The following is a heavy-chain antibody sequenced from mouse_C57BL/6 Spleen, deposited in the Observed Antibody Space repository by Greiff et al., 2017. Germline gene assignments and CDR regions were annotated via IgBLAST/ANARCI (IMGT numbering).Heavy chain of an antibody. CDR2: ISSGSSTI. Sequence: VMLVESGGGLVKPGGSLKLSCAASGFTFSDYGMHWVRQAPEKGLEWVAYISSGSSTIYYADTVKGRFTISRDNAKNTLFLQMTSLRSEDTAMYYCAKPPLYYDYDEGFAYWGQGTLVTVSA. CDR1: GFTFSDYG. CDR3: AKPPLYYDYDEGFAY. D-gene: IGHD2-4*01. V-gene: IGHV5-17*01. J-gene: IGHJ3*01.